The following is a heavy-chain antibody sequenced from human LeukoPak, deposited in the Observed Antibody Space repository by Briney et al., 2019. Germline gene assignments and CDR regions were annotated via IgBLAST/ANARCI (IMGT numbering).Heavy chain of an antibody. CDR2: ISGSGGST. CDR1: GFTFSSYS. CDR3: ARPYQTSSGYPSPFDY. D-gene: IGHD3-22*01. Sequence: SGGSLRLSCAASGFTFSSYSMSWVRQAPGKGLEWVSAISGSGGSTYYADSVKGRFTISRDNSKNTLYLQMNSLRAEDTAVYYCARPYQTSSGYPSPFDYWGQGTLVTVSS. V-gene: IGHV3-23*01. J-gene: IGHJ4*02.